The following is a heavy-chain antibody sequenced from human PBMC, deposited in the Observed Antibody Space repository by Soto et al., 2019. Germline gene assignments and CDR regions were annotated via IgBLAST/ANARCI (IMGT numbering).Heavy chain of an antibody. V-gene: IGHV1-69*13. CDR2: IIPIFGTA. Sequence: ASVKVSCKASGGTFSSYAISWVRQAPGQGLEWMGGIIPIFGTANYAQKFQGRVTITADESTSTAYMELSSLRAEDTAVYYCAKGIYSYGYNSFDYWSQGTLVTVSS. D-gene: IGHD5-18*01. CDR3: AKGIYSYGYNSFDY. CDR1: GGTFSSYA. J-gene: IGHJ4*02.